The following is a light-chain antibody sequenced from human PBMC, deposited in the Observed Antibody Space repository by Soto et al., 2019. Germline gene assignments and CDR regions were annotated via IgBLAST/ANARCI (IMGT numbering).Light chain of an antibody. V-gene: IGLV2-23*02. CDR2: EVT. CDR3: CSYAGITTPVV. Sequence: QSALPQPASVSGSPGQSIAISCTGASSDVGSYNLVSSYQQHPGKAPKLRIYEVTKRPSGVSNRFSGSKSGNTASLTISGLQAEDGAYYYCCSYAGITTPVVFGGGTKLTVL. CDR1: SSDVGSYNL. J-gene: IGLJ2*01.